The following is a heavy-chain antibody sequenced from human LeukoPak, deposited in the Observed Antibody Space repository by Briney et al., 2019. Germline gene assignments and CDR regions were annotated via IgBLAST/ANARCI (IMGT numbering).Heavy chain of an antibody. Sequence: ASVKVSCKASGYTFTGYYMHWVRQAPGQGLEWMGWINPNSGGTSYAQKFQGRVTMTRDTSISTAYMELSRLRCDDTAVYYCARDPIVLMVYAGGFDYWGQGTLVTVSS. CDR1: GYTFTGYY. V-gene: IGHV1-2*02. J-gene: IGHJ4*02. D-gene: IGHD2-8*01. CDR2: INPNSGGT. CDR3: ARDPIVLMVYAGGFDY.